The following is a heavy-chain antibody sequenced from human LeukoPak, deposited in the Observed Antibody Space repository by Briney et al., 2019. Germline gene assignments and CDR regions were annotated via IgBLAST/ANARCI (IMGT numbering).Heavy chain of an antibody. CDR3: AKGSGYEHNYYYYYMDV. Sequence: TGGSLRLSCAASGFTFSSYGMHWVHQAPGKGLEWVAFIRYDGSHKYYADSVRGRLTISRDNSRNTLYLQMNSLRAEDTAVYYCAKGSGYEHNYYYYYMDVWGKGTTVTISS. CDR2: IRYDGSHK. D-gene: IGHD5-12*01. V-gene: IGHV3-30*02. CDR1: GFTFSSYG. J-gene: IGHJ6*03.